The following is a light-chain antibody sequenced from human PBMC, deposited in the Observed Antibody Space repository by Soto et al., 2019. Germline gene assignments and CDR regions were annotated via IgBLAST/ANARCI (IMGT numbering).Light chain of an antibody. CDR3: QQYNSYWS. CDR2: KAC. V-gene: IGKV1-5*03. Sequence: DTLMTQSRPTLSASIGDTXPXTCRASQTISSWAAWYERKPGKGPKVLIYKACSLESGVQSRFSGSGSGTEFTLTISSLQPDDFATYYCQQYNSYWSFGQGCKL. J-gene: IGKJ1*01. CDR1: QTISSW.